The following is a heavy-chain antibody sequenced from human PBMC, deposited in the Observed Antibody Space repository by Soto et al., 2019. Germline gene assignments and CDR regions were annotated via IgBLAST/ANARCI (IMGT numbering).Heavy chain of an antibody. D-gene: IGHD2-15*01. CDR3: ARGSCSGFTCLLSMDV. CDR2: IWYDGNNK. CDR1: GFTFSSYG. Sequence: QVQLVESGGGVVQPGTSMRLSCAASGFTFSSYGMHWVRQAPGKGLEWVAVIWYDGNNKDYAESVKGRFTISRDNSKNTLYLQMNSLRAEDTAVYYCARGSCSGFTCLLSMDVWGQGTTVTVSS. V-gene: IGHV3-33*01. J-gene: IGHJ6*02.